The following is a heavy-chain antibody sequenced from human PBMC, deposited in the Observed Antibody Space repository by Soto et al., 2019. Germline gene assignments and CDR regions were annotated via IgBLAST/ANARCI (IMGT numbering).Heavy chain of an antibody. CDR1: GFTFSSYA. J-gene: IGHJ3*02. Sequence: QVQLVESGGGVVQPGRSLRLSCAASGFTFSSYAMHWVRQAPGKGLEWVAVISYDGSNKYYADSVKGRFTISRDNSKNSLYLQMNSLSAEDTAVYYCARSDRGGYSYGSEADAFDIWGQGTMVTVSS. CDR3: ARSDRGGYSYGSEADAFDI. D-gene: IGHD5-18*01. V-gene: IGHV3-30-3*01. CDR2: ISYDGSNK.